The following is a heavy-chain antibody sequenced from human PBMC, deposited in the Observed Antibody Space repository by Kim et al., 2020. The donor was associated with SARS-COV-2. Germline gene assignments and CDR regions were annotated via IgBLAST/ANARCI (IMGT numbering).Heavy chain of an antibody. CDR1: GFTFSSYA. J-gene: IGHJ6*03. CDR3: VRDSWYYDFWSGYYPSGGYYYYYMDV. CDR2: ISYDGSNK. V-gene: IGHV3-30*04. Sequence: GGSLRLSCAASGFTFSSYAMHWVRQAPGKGLEWVAVISYDGSNKYYADSVKGRFTISRDNSKNTLYLQMNSLRAEDTAVYYCVRDSWYYDFWSGYYPSGGYYYYYMDVWGKGTTVTVSS. D-gene: IGHD3-3*01.